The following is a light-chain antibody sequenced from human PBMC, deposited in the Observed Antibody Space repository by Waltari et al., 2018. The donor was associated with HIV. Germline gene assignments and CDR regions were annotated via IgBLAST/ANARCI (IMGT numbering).Light chain of an antibody. V-gene: IGKV3-20*01. CDR2: GTS. J-gene: IGKJ2*01. CDR1: QSVSSNY. CDR3: QQYGSSPRT. Sequence: EIVLTPSPGTLSLSPGERANLPCRASQSVSSNYLAWYQQKPGQAPRLLIYGTSSRATGIPDRFSGSGSGTDFTLTISRLEPEDFAVYYCQQYGSSPRTFGQGTKLEIK.